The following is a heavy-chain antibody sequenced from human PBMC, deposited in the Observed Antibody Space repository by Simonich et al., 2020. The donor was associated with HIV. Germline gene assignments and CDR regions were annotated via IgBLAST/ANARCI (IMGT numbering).Heavy chain of an antibody. CDR3: ARRGHYYDSFDL. J-gene: IGHJ2*01. Sequence: QVQLQESDPGLVKPSETLSLTCTVSGGSISTYYWSWIRQPPGKGLEWNGYIYYSGSTNYNPSPKSRVTISVETSKNQFSLKLSSVTAADTAVYYCARRGHYYDSFDLWGRGTLVTVSS. CDR1: GGSISTYY. CDR2: IYYSGST. V-gene: IGHV4-59*12. D-gene: IGHD3-22*01.